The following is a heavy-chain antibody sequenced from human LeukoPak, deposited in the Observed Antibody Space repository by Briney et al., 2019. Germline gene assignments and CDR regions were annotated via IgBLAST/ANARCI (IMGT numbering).Heavy chain of an antibody. CDR1: GFSLSDYA. Sequence: PGGSLRLSCAASGFSLSDYAMRWVRQAPGKRLEWVSAISGSGVVTYFADSVKGWFTISRDNSKRTVFLQMDSLRAEDTAVYYCAKDPHLYYYYYMDVWGNRTAVTVSS. CDR2: ISGSGVVT. V-gene: IGHV3-23*01. CDR3: AKDPHLYYYYYMDV. J-gene: IGHJ6*03.